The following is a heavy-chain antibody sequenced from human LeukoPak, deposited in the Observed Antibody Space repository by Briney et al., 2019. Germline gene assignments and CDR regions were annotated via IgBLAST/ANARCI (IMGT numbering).Heavy chain of an antibody. V-gene: IGHV4-61*02. CDR2: IYTNGGA. CDR3: AREPPGY. Sequence: SQTLTLTCTVSGGSVTSGNYYWNWIRQPAGKGLEWIGRIYTNGGASYNPSLKSRVTISIDASENQFSLKLSSVTAADTAVYYCAREPPGYWGQGILVTVSS. J-gene: IGHJ4*02. CDR1: GGSVTSGNYY.